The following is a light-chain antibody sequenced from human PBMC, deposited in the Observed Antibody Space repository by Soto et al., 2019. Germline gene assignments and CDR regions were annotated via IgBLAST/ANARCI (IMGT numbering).Light chain of an antibody. Sequence: EIVLTQSPGTLSLSPGESATLSCGAIQSVSSRFLAWYQQKPGRAPRVLIYDASTRATGVPDRFSGSGSGTDFTLTISRLEPEDFAVYYCQQYGGSPVTFGQGTRLEIK. J-gene: IGKJ5*01. CDR3: QQYGGSPVT. CDR2: DAS. V-gene: IGKV3D-20*01. CDR1: QSVSSRF.